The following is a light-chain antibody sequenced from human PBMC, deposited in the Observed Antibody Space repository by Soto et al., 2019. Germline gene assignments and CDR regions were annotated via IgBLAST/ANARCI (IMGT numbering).Light chain of an antibody. CDR1: QSVLYTSNNKNY. CDR3: QQYCSAPS. J-gene: IGKJ4*01. Sequence: DIVMTQSPDSLAVSLGERATINCKSSQSVLYTSNNKNYLAWYQQKPGQPPKLLIYWASTRESGVPDRFSGSGSGTDFTLTISSPQAEDVAVYYCQQYCSAPSCGGGTKVEIK. V-gene: IGKV4-1*01. CDR2: WAS.